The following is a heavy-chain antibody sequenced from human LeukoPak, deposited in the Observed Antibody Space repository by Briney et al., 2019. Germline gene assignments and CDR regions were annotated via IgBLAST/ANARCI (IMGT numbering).Heavy chain of an antibody. Sequence: QSGGSLRLSCAASGFSFSTYAMSWVRQAPGKGLGWVSSIIATGDSTYYADSVKGRFTISRDNSKNTLYLQMNSLRAEDTAIYYCAKDLRTYGSGIYRLPTVIFNYWGQGTLVTVSS. V-gene: IGHV3-23*01. J-gene: IGHJ4*02. D-gene: IGHD3-10*01. CDR2: IIATGDST. CDR3: AKDLRTYGSGIYRLPTVIFNY. CDR1: GFSFSTYA.